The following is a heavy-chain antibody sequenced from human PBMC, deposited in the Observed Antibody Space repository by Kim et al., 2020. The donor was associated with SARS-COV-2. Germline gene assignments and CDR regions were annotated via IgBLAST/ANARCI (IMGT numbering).Heavy chain of an antibody. Sequence: GESLKISCKGSGYSFTSYWIGWVRQMPGKGLEWMGIIYPGDSDTRYSPSFQGQVTISADKSISTAYLQWSSLKASDTAMYYCASNSGYDSPYYYGMDVWGQGTTVTVSS. CDR2: IYPGDSDT. CDR3: ASNSGYDSPYYYGMDV. CDR1: GYSFTSYW. V-gene: IGHV5-51*01. J-gene: IGHJ6*02. D-gene: IGHD5-12*01.